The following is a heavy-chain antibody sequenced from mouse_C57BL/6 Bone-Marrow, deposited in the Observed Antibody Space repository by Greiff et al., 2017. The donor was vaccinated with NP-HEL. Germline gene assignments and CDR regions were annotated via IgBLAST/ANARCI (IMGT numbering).Heavy chain of an antibody. CDR2: IYPNNGGT. CDR1: GYTFTDYY. CDR3: ARGYYYGLYAFDY. D-gene: IGHD1-1*01. V-gene: IGHV1-26*01. Sequence: VQLQQSGPELVKPGASVKISCKASGYTFTDYYMNWVKQRPGQSLEWIGDIYPNNGGTSYNQKFKGKATLTVDKSSSTAYMQLRSLTSVDSAVDYCARGYYYGLYAFDYWGQGTTLTVSS. J-gene: IGHJ2*01.